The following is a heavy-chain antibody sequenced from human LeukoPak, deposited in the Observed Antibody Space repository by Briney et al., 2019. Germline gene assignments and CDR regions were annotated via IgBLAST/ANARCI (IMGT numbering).Heavy chain of an antibody. Sequence: SETLSLTCAVYGGSFIGYYWSWIRQPPGKGLEWIGEINHSGSTNYNPSLKSRVTISVDTSKNQFSLKLSSVTAADTAVYYCARGQYSSSWNNWFDPWGQGTLITVSS. V-gene: IGHV4-34*01. CDR1: GGSFIGYY. J-gene: IGHJ5*02. D-gene: IGHD6-13*01. CDR2: INHSGST. CDR3: ARGQYSSSWNNWFDP.